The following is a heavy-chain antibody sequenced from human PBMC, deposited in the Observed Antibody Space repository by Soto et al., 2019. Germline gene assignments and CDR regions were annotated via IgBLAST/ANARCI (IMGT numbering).Heavy chain of an antibody. V-gene: IGHV3-11*01. CDR3: ARGVFVRVAGVYYYYGMDV. D-gene: IGHD6-19*01. CDR2: ISSSGSTI. Sequence: GGSLRLSCTASGFTFSSFAMSWIRQAPGKGLEWVSYISSSGSTIYYADSVKGRFTISRDNAKNSLYLQMNSLRAEDTAVYYCARGVFVRVAGVYYYYGMDVWGQGTTVTVSS. CDR1: GFTFSSFA. J-gene: IGHJ6*02.